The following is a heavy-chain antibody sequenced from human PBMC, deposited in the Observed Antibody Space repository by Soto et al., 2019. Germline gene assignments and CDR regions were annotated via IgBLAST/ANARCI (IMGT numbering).Heavy chain of an antibody. CDR3: ARALVSDYDTDY. V-gene: IGHV1-69*02. CDR2: IIPVLGIP. D-gene: IGHD5-12*01. Sequence: QVQLVQCGAEVKKPGSSVKVSCKASGGTFSSYPISWVRQAPGQGLEWMGRIIPVLGIPNYAQKFQGRVTITADKSTSTAYMELSSLRSEDTAVYYWARALVSDYDTDYWGQGTLVTVSS. J-gene: IGHJ4*02. CDR1: GGTFSSYP.